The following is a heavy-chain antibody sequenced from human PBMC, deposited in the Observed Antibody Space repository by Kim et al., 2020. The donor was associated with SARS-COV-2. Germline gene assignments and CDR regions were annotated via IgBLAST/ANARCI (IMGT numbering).Heavy chain of an antibody. V-gene: IGHV3-23*01. J-gene: IGHJ4*02. Sequence: ADSVKGRFTISRDNSKNTLYLPMNSLRAEDTAVYYCAEDLQYNWNDRAPRWGQGTLVTVSS. CDR3: AEDLQYNWNDRAPR. D-gene: IGHD1-1*01.